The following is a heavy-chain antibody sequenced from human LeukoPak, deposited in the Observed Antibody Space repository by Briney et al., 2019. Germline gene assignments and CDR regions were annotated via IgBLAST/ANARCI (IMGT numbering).Heavy chain of an antibody. CDR1: GGTFSSYA. Sequence: GASVKVSCKASGGTFSSYAISWVRQAPGQGLEWMGGIIPIFGTANYAQKFQGRVTITADESTSTAYMELSSLRSEDTAVYYCASLNTAMVRYFDYWGQGTLVTVSS. CDR3: ASLNTAMVRYFDY. V-gene: IGHV1-69*13. CDR2: IIPIFGTA. D-gene: IGHD5-18*01. J-gene: IGHJ4*02.